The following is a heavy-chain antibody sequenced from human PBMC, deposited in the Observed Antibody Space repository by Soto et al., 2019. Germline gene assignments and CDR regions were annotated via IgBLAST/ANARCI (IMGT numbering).Heavy chain of an antibody. J-gene: IGHJ3*02. Sequence: QVQLVQSGAEVKKPGSSVKVSCKASGGTFSSYAISWVRQAPGQGLEWMGGIIPIFGTANYAQKFQGRVTITADESTSTAYMELSSLRSEETAVYYCARATPNMATSRGAFDIWGQGTMVTVSS. CDR3: ARATPNMATSRGAFDI. V-gene: IGHV1-69*12. CDR2: IIPIFGTA. CDR1: GGTFSSYA. D-gene: IGHD5-12*01.